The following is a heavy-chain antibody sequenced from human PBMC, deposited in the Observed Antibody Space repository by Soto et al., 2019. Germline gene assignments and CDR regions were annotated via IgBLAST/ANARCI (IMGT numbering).Heavy chain of an antibody. D-gene: IGHD2-15*01. J-gene: IGHJ6*02. CDR1: GFTFDDYT. Sequence: PGGSLRLSCAASGFTFDDYTMHWVRQAPGKGLEWVSLISWDGGSTYYADSVKGRFTISRDNSKNSLYLQMNSLRTEDTALYYCAKDLGCSGGSCYPTDYDYSGMDVWCQGTLVTVSS. V-gene: IGHV3-43*01. CDR3: AKDLGCSGGSCYPTDYDYSGMDV. CDR2: ISWDGGST.